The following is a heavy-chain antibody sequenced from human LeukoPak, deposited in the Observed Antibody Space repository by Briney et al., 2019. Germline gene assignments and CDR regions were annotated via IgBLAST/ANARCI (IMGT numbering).Heavy chain of an antibody. J-gene: IGHJ4*02. V-gene: IGHV4-59*08. Sequence: SETLSLTCTVSGGSISSYCWSWIRQPPGKGLEWIGYIYYSGSTNYIPSLTSRVTISEDTSKNQFCLKLTSVTAADTAVYYCARHLRGYSYGPFDYWGQGTLVTVSS. CDR3: ARHLRGYSYGPFDY. D-gene: IGHD5-18*01. CDR1: GGSISSYC. CDR2: IYYSGST.